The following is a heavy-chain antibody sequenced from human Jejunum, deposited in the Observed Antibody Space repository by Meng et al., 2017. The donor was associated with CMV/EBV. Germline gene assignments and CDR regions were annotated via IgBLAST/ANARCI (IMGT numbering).Heavy chain of an antibody. CDR3: ARGTPGRSDSDY. Sequence: QVNLVLSGAGVKEPGPRVQVSCKSSDYTFTGNGVSWVRQAPGQGLGWMAWLGANDYDTSHAPKFQGKVTVTADRPTATAYMELRSLRSDDTAVYYCARGTPGRSDSDYWGPGTLVTVSS. D-gene: IGHD3-10*01. CDR2: LGANDYDT. CDR1: DYTFTGNG. V-gene: IGHV1-18*04. J-gene: IGHJ4*02.